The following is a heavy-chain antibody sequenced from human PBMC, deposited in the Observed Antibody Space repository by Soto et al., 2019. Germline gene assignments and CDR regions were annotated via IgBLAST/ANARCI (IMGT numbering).Heavy chain of an antibody. CDR1: GFTFSSYA. D-gene: IGHD6-13*01. CDR3: ARTQLVQNAPPDQFDP. CDR2: ISSSSSYI. V-gene: IGHV3-21*01. Sequence: EVQLLESGGGLVQPGGSLRLSCAASGFTFSSYAMSWVRQAPGKGLEWVSSISSSSSYIYYADSVKGRFTISRDNAKNSLYLQMNSLRAEDTAVYYCARTQLVQNAPPDQFDPWGQGTLVTVSS. J-gene: IGHJ5*02.